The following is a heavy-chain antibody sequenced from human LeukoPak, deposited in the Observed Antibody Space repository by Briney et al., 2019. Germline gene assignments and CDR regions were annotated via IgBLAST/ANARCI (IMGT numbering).Heavy chain of an antibody. CDR1: GFTFSSYW. Sequence: GGSLRLSCAASGFTFSSYWMQWVRQAPGKGLVWVSRINSDGSSASYADSVKGRFTISRDNAKNTLYLQMNSLRAEDTAVYFCAKSQDGGRLFHFDYWGQGTLVTVSS. D-gene: IGHD1-26*01. J-gene: IGHJ4*02. CDR2: INSDGSSA. CDR3: AKSQDGGRLFHFDY. V-gene: IGHV3-74*01.